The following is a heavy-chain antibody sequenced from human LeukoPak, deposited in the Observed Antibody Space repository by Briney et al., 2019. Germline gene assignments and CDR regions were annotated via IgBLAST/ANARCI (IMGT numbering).Heavy chain of an antibody. J-gene: IGHJ3*02. Sequence: ASVKVSCTASGYTFTGYYMHWVRQAPGQGLEWMGWINPNSGGTNYAQKFQGRVTMTRDTSISTAYMELSSLRSEDTAVYYCARLGRIAVAPSGGPGAFDIWGQGTMVTVSS. CDR3: ARLGRIAVAPSGGPGAFDI. D-gene: IGHD6-19*01. CDR2: INPNSGGT. V-gene: IGHV1-2*02. CDR1: GYTFTGYY.